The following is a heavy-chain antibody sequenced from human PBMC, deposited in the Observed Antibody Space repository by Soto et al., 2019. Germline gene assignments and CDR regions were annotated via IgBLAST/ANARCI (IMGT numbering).Heavy chain of an antibody. CDR2: ITETGGDT. Sequence: GGSLRLSCAASGFTFGNFVMRWVRQTPGKGLEWVSTITETGGDTYYTDSVKGRFTISRDNSKNALYLQMTSLRAEDTALYYCTKASSDRNHFEVWGPGTTVTVSS. V-gene: IGHV3-23*01. CDR1: GFTFGNFV. J-gene: IGHJ6*02. CDR3: TKASSDRNHFEV. D-gene: IGHD3-9*01.